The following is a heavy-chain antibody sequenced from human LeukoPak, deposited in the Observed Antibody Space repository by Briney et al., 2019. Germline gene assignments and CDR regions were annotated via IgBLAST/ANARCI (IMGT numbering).Heavy chain of an antibody. Sequence: PGGSLRLSCAASGFTFSSKYMSWVGQAPGKGGEGVAVIYSGGSTYHSDCVTGGCTISRDNSKNTLYLQMNSLRAEDTAVYYCASSYYYDSSGYLAPLDYWGQGTLVTVSS. CDR1: GFTFSSKY. CDR3: ASSYYYDSSGYLAPLDY. J-gene: IGHJ4*02. CDR2: IYSGGST. D-gene: IGHD3-22*01. V-gene: IGHV3-53*01.